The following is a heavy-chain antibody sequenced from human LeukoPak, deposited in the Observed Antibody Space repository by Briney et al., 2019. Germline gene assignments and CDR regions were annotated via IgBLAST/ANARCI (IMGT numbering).Heavy chain of an antibody. CDR2: INPSSGGT. D-gene: IGHD2-2*01. Sequence: ASVTVFCKASGYTFTGYYMHWVRQAPGQGPEGMGWINPSSGGTNYAQKFQGRVTMARDTSISTAYMELSRLRSDDTAVYYCARDVGEYCSSVSCYASDYWGQGTLVTVSS. CDR1: GYTFTGYY. CDR3: ARDVGEYCSSVSCYASDY. J-gene: IGHJ4*02. V-gene: IGHV1-2*02.